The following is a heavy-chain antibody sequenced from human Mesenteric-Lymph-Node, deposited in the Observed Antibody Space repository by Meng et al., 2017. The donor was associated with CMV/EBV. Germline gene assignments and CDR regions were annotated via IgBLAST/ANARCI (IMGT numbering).Heavy chain of an antibody. J-gene: IGHJ4*02. CDR3: ARAAARHYFDY. CDR1: GFTFSSYA. D-gene: IGHD6-6*01. V-gene: IGHV3-30*14. CDR2: ISYDGSNK. Sequence: GESLKISCAASGFTFSSYAMHWVRQAPGKGLEWVAVISYDGSNKYYADSVKGRFTISRDNSKNTLYLQMNSLRAEDTAVYYCARAAARHYFDYWGQGTLVTVS.